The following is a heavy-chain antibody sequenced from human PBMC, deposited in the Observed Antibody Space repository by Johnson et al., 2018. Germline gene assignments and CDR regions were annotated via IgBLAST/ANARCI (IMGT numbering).Heavy chain of an antibody. V-gene: IGHV1-69*02. Sequence: QVQLVQSGAEVKKHGSSMKVSCNASGGTFSTYTISWVRQAPGQGLEWMGRIIPILGILNYAQKFQGRVTITADKSPSTAYMELSSLRSEDTAVYYCAAVAIYAFDIWGQGTMVAVSS. J-gene: IGHJ3*02. CDR1: GGTFSTYT. D-gene: IGHD2-15*01. CDR2: IIPILGIL. CDR3: AAVAIYAFDI.